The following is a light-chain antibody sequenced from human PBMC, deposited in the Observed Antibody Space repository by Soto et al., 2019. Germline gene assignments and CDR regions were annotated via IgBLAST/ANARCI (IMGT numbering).Light chain of an antibody. CDR2: DAS. J-gene: IGKJ2*01. CDR3: QQSVASPYT. V-gene: IGKV3-20*01. Sequence: IGWTQSHGTLSLSPGERATLSCGASQSINSRSLAWYQQKPGQAPRLLIYDASSRATGIPDRFSASGSGTDFTLTISSLEPEDFAVYYCQQSVASPYTFGQGTLLEIK. CDR1: QSINSRS.